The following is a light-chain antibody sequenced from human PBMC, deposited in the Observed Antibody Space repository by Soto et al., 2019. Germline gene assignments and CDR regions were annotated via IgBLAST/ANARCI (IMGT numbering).Light chain of an antibody. Sequence: EVVLTQSPGTLSLSPGEGATLSCRASQSVSSSYLAWYQQKSGQAPRLLILGASRRASGIPDRFSGSGSGSDFTLTISRLEPEDFAMYYCQQYGSSPLTFGGGTKVEIK. J-gene: IGKJ4*01. V-gene: IGKV3-20*01. CDR1: QSVSSSY. CDR3: QQYGSSPLT. CDR2: GAS.